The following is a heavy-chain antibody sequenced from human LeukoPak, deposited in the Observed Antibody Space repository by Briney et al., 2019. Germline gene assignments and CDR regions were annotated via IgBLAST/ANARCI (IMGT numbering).Heavy chain of an antibody. J-gene: IGHJ4*02. CDR3: ASQLGPLAY. CDR1: GGSFSGYY. V-gene: IGHV4-34*01. D-gene: IGHD6-13*01. Sequence: SETLSLTCAVYGGSFSGYYWSWIRQPPGKGLEWIGEINHSGSTNYNPSLKGRVTISVDTSKNQFSLKLSSVTAADTAVYYCASQLGPLAYWGQGTLVTVSS. CDR2: INHSGST.